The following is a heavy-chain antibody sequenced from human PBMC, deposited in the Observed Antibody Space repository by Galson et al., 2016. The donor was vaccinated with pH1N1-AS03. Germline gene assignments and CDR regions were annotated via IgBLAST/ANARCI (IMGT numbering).Heavy chain of an antibody. J-gene: IGHJ4*02. D-gene: IGHD5-24*01. CDR3: ARQVRDGYNDYFDY. Sequence: QSGAEVKKPGESLKISCKTSGYIFTSYWVAWVRHMPGKGLEWMGIIYPGDSDTRYSPSFQGQVTISADRSINTGYLQWSSLMASDTAIYYCARQVRDGYNDYFDYWGQGILVTVSS. CDR2: IYPGDSDT. CDR1: GYIFTSYW. V-gene: IGHV5-51*01.